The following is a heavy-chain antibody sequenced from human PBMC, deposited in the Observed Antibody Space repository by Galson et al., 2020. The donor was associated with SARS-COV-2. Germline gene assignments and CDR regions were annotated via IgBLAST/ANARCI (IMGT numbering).Heavy chain of an antibody. V-gene: IGHV4-61*02. D-gene: IGHD3-22*01. J-gene: IGHJ4*02. Sequence: SETLSLTCIVSGGSISSGNYYWSWIRQPAGKGLEWIGRIYTSGTTHYNPSLRSRVTISLDTSKNQFSLKLSSVTAADTAVYYCARENDSSAYDRTDYGGQGTLVTVSS. CDR1: GGSISSGNYY. CDR3: ARENDSSAYDRTDY. CDR2: IYTSGTT.